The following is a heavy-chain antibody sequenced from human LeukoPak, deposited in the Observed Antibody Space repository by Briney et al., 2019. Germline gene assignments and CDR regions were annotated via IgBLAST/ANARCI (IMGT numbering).Heavy chain of an antibody. Sequence: SETLSLTCTVSGGSIRSYYWSWIRQPPGKGLEWIGYIYYSGSTNYNPSLKSRVTISVDTSKNQFSLKLSSVTAADTAVYYCARDPRVEGYCSGGSCYSLAFDIWGQGTMVTVSS. D-gene: IGHD2-15*01. CDR1: GGSIRSYY. J-gene: IGHJ3*02. CDR3: ARDPRVEGYCSGGSCYSLAFDI. CDR2: IYYSGST. V-gene: IGHV4-59*01.